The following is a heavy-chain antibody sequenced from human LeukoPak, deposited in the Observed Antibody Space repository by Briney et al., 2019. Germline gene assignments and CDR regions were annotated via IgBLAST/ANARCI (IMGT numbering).Heavy chain of an antibody. CDR3: AKKAVAIDY. Sequence: GGSLRLSCAASGFTFSNYNMNWVRQAPGKELEWVSSITSTSSYIYYADSVKGRFTISRDNSKNTLYLQMNSLRAEDTAVYYCAKKAVAIDYWGRGTLVTVSS. V-gene: IGHV3-21*04. J-gene: IGHJ4*02. CDR2: ITSTSSYI. CDR1: GFTFSNYN. D-gene: IGHD6-19*01.